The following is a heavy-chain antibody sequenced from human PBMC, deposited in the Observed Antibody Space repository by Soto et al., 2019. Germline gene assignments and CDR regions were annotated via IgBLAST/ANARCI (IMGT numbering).Heavy chain of an antibody. J-gene: IGHJ4*02. V-gene: IGHV3-73*01. D-gene: IGHD3-10*01. Sequence: GGSLRLSCAASGFTFSGSTMHWLRQTSGKGLEWVGRIRNKASGYATAYAASVEGRFTISRDDSKNTAYLEMNSLKTDDTAVYYCTRQESSRSAPEWGQGTLVTVSS. CDR1: GFTFSGST. CDR2: IRNKASGYAT. CDR3: TRQESSRSAPE.